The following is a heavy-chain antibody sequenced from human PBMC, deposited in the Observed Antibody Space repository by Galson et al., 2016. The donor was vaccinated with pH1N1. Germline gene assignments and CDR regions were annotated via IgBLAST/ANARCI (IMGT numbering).Heavy chain of an antibody. V-gene: IGHV4-31*11. CDR3: ARPRRDGYNEDSYYFDY. D-gene: IGHD5-24*01. CDR1: GGSISSGGYY. CDR2: IYYSGST. J-gene: IGHJ4*02. Sequence: LSLTCAVSGGSISSGGYYWSWIRQHPGKGLEWIGYIYYSGSTYYNPSLKSRVTISVDTSKNQFSLELSSVTAADTAVYYCARPRRDGYNEDSYYFDYWGQGTLVTVSS.